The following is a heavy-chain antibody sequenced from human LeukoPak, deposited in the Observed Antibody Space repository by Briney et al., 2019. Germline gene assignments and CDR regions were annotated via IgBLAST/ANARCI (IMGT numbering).Heavy chain of an antibody. D-gene: IGHD3-10*01. J-gene: IGHJ4*02. Sequence: GASVKVSCKASGCTFTSYGISWVRQAPGQGLEWMGWISAYNGNTNYAQKLQGRVTMTTDTSTSTAYMELRSLRSDDTAVYYCARGLADYYGSGSHFDYWGQGTLVTVSS. CDR1: GCTFTSYG. CDR2: ISAYNGNT. V-gene: IGHV1-18*01. CDR3: ARGLADYYGSGSHFDY.